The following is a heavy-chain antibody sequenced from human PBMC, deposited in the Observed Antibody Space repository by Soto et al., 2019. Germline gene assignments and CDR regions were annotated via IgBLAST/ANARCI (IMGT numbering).Heavy chain of an antibody. CDR3: ARDFNGAAGGGY. V-gene: IGHV1-18*01. CDR2: IYPYNGNT. D-gene: IGHD6-13*01. CDR1: GYTFINHG. J-gene: IGHJ4*02. Sequence: QVQLVQSGAEVRKPGASVKVSCKSSGYTFINHGIFWVRQSPGQGLEWMAWIYPYNGNTNYAQKFLGRVTLTTDTSTSTAYMDVRSLTSDDTAIYYCARDFNGAAGGGYWGQGTLVTVYS.